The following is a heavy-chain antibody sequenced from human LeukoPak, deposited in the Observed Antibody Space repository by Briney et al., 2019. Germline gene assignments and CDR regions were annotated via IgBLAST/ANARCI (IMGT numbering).Heavy chain of an antibody. Sequence: SVKVSCTASGGAFTSYAISWVRQAPGQGLEWMGGIIPIFGTANYAQKFQGTVTITADESTSTAYMELSSLRSEDTAVYYCARAVAGTVYVAFDIWGQGTMVTVSS. CDR1: GGAFTSYA. D-gene: IGHD6-19*01. V-gene: IGHV1-69*13. J-gene: IGHJ3*02. CDR2: IIPIFGTA. CDR3: ARAVAGTVYVAFDI.